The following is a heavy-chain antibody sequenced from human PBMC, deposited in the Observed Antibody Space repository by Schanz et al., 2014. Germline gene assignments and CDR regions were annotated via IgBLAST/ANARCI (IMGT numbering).Heavy chain of an antibody. D-gene: IGHD2-15*01. CDR1: GYTVSSNY. Sequence: EVQLVESGGGLIQPGGSLRLSCAASGYTVSSNYMSWVRQAPGKGLEWVSVIYNGGGGRTYYADSVNGRFTISSDNSKNTVFLQMNSLRAEDTGVYYCAGAAYCRGAGCALYYALDVWGQGTTVTVSS. J-gene: IGHJ6*02. V-gene: IGHV3-53*01. CDR3: AGAAYCRGAGCALYYALDV. CDR2: IYNGGGGRT.